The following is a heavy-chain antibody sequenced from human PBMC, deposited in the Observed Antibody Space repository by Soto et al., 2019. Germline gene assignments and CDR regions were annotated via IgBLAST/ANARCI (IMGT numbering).Heavy chain of an antibody. CDR3: ARQTLGANKHSTDY. J-gene: IGHJ4*02. CDR2: IYYSGST. V-gene: IGHV4-39*01. Sequence: PSETLSLTCTVSGGSISSSSYYWGWIRQPPGKGLEWIGSIYYSGSTYYNPSLKSRVTISVDTSKNQFSLKLSSVTAADTAVYYCARQTLGANKHSTDYWGQGTLVTVS. D-gene: IGHD1-26*01. CDR1: GGSISSSSYY.